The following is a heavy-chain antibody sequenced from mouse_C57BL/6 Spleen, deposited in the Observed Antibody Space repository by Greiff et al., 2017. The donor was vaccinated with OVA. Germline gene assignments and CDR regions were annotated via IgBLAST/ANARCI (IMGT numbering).Heavy chain of an antibody. CDR3: TTPVYYGNAWFAY. CDR1: GFNIKDDY. CDR2: IDPENGDT. V-gene: IGHV14-4*01. J-gene: IGHJ3*01. Sequence: VQLQQSGAELVRPGASVKLSCTASGFNIKDDYMHWVKQRPEQGLEWIGWIDPENGDTEYASKFQGKATITADTSSNTAYLQLSSLTSEDTAVYDGTTPVYYGNAWFAYWGQGTLVTVSA. D-gene: IGHD2-1*01.